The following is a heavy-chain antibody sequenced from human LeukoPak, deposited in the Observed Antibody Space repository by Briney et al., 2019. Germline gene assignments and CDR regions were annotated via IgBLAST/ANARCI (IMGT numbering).Heavy chain of an antibody. J-gene: IGHJ4*02. CDR3: AREPPGHCSSTKCPDRYFDY. V-gene: IGHV3-7*01. D-gene: IGHD2-2*01. Sequence: GGSLRLSCAASGFTFSSYWMSWVRQAPGKGLEWVANIKQDGSEKYYVDSVKGRFTISRDNAKDSLYLQMSSLRAEDTAVYYCAREPPGHCSSTKCPDRYFDYWGQGALVTVSS. CDR2: IKQDGSEK. CDR1: GFTFSSYW.